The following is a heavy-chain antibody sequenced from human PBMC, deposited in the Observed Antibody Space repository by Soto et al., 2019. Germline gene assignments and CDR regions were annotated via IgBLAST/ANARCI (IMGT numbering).Heavy chain of an antibody. Sequence: PSETLSLTCGVSGGSLSGATYSWNWIRQTPGTGLEWIGYIFPSGTTYYNPSLRSRVTISIDVSKNQFSLSLRSLTAADTAVYYCARSREFDYWSQGTLVTVSS. V-gene: IGHV4-30-2*01. CDR2: IFPSGTT. J-gene: IGHJ4*02. CDR1: GGSLSGATYS. CDR3: ARSREFDY.